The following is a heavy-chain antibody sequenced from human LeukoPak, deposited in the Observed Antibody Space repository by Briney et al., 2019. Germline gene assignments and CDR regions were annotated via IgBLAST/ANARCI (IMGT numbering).Heavy chain of an antibody. CDR3: ARAEVPAAIKSGAFDI. CDR1: GFTFSSYG. J-gene: IGHJ3*02. V-gene: IGHV3-33*01. D-gene: IGHD2-2*01. Sequence: PGRSLRLSCAASGFTFSSYGMHWVRRAPGKGLEWVAVIWNDGINKYYADSVKGRFTISRDNSKNTLYLQMNSLRAEDTAVYYCARAEVPAAIKSGAFDIWGQGTMVTVSS. CDR2: IWNDGINK.